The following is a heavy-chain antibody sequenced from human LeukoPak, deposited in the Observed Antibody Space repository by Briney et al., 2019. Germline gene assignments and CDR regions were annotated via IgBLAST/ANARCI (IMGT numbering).Heavy chain of an antibody. CDR3: AREGEGYYDSSGYRPYYFDY. J-gene: IGHJ4*02. D-gene: IGHD3-22*01. CDR2: IGPDSGNT. CDR1: GYTFTSYG. V-gene: IGHV1-18*01. Sequence: ASVKVSCKASGYTFTSYGITWVRQAPGQGLEWMGWIGPDSGNTDYAQKLQGRVTMATDTSTSTAYMELRSLRSDDTAVYYCAREGEGYYDSSGYRPYYFDYWGQGTLVTVSS.